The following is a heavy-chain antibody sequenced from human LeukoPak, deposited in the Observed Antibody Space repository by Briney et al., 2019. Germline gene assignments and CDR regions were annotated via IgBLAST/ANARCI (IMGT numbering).Heavy chain of an antibody. CDR3: AKSNGYGLVDI. V-gene: IGHV4-59*12. CDR2: IYYSGST. D-gene: IGHD3-10*01. CDR1: GVSISSYY. J-gene: IGHJ3*02. Sequence: SETLSLTCTVSGVSISSYYWSWIRQPPGKGLEWIGYIYYSGSTNYNPSLKSRVTISLDTSRNQFSLKLNSVTVADTAVYYCAKSNGYGLVDIWGQGTMVTVSS.